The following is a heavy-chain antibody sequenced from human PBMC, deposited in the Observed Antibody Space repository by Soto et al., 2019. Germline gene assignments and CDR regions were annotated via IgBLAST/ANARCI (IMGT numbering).Heavy chain of an antibody. Sequence: QVQLVQSGAEVKKPGASVKVSCKASGYTFTSYDINWVGQATGKGLEWMGRMNPNSGNTGYAKKFQGRVTITTNTSLSTALRGLSRLRSEDTGVYYYAREKSGYFDYWGQGTLVTVSS. CDR1: GYTFTSYD. V-gene: IGHV1-8*01. J-gene: IGHJ4*02. CDR2: MNPNSGNT. D-gene: IGHD3-3*01. CDR3: AREKSGYFDY.